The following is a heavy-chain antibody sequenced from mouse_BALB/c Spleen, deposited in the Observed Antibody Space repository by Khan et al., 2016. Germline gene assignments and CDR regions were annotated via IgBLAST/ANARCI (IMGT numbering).Heavy chain of an antibody. CDR2: IIPGSGSS. J-gene: IGHJ3*01. CDR1: GYTFSRYW. CDR3: ARGAY. V-gene: IGHV1-9*01. Sequence: QVQLKESGAELMKPGASVKISCKATGYTFSRYWIEWVKERPGHGLEWIGEIIPGSGSSNYTENFKGKATFPAEPSSNTAHMKLRSLTFDDSAGYYCARGAYWGQGTLVTVSA.